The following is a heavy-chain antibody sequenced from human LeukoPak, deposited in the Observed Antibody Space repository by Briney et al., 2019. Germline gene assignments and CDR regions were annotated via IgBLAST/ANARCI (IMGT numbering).Heavy chain of an antibody. CDR3: ARATYGSGSYYVVNSDY. J-gene: IGHJ4*02. CDR1: GDSIRSFY. V-gene: IGHV4-59*01. Sequence: SETLSLTCTVSGDSIRSFYWNWIRQSPGKGLEWIGYIYQSGNTNYNPSLKSRLTMSIDTSKNQFSLNLNSVTAADTAVYYCARATYGSGSYYVVNSDYWGQGTLVTVSS. CDR2: IYQSGNT. D-gene: IGHD3-10*01.